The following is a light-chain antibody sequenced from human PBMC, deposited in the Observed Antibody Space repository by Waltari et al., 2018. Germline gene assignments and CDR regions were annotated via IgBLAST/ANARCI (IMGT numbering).Light chain of an antibody. CDR3: QQYNDYPWT. V-gene: IGKV1-16*02. J-gene: IGKJ1*01. Sequence: DIQMTQSPSSLSASVGDRVTISCRASQGISNRLAWFLQKPGKAPTSLIYAASSLQSGGPSKFSGSGSGTDFTLTISGLHPEDCATYYCQQYNDYPWTFGQGTKVEIK. CDR2: AAS. CDR1: QGISNR.